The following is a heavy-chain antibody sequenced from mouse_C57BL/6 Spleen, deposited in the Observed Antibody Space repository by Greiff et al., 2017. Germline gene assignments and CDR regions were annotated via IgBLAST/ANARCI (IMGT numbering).Heavy chain of an antibody. CDR1: GYTFTSYT. D-gene: IGHD3-2*02. CDR3: ARGGSGYWFAY. V-gene: IGHV1-4*01. CDR2: INPSSGYT. J-gene: IGHJ3*01. Sequence: LQQSGAELARPGASVKMSCKASGYTFTSYTMHWVKQRPGQGLEWIGYINPSSGYTKYNQKFKDKATLTADKSSSTAYMQLSSLTSEDSAVYYCARGGSGYWFAYWGQGTLVTVSA.